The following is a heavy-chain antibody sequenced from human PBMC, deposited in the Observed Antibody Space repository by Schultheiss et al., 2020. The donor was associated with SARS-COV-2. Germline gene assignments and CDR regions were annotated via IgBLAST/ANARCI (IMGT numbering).Heavy chain of an antibody. J-gene: IGHJ6*02. D-gene: IGHD5-24*01. V-gene: IGHV4-61*01. CDR1: GGSISSGSYY. CDR2: IYYSGST. Sequence: SETLSLTCTVSGGSISSGSYYWSWIRQPPGKGLEWIGYIYYSGSTNYNPSLKSRVTISVDTSKNQFSLKLSSVTAADTAVYYCARLGRDGYNRYYYYGMDVWGQGTTVTVSS. CDR3: ARLGRDGYNRYYYYGMDV.